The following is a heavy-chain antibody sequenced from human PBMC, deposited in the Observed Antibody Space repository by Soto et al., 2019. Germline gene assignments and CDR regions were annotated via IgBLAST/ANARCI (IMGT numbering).Heavy chain of an antibody. CDR2: VHHSWGS. CDR3: ARQGFGPLHGLVDV. Sequence: QVQLQESGPGLVTPSETLSLSCTVSGGSISSYYWSWFRQSPGKRMEWIGYVHHSWGSSYNPSLQSRVAISLDTSKSQFSLKVTSVTATDPAVYYCARQGFGPLHGLVDVWGQGTTVTVSS. CDR1: GGSISSYY. J-gene: IGHJ6*02. D-gene: IGHD3-10*01. V-gene: IGHV4-59*08.